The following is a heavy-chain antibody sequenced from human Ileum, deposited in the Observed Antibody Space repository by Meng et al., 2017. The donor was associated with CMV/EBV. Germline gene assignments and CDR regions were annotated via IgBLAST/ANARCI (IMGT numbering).Heavy chain of an antibody. J-gene: IGHJ5*02. CDR1: GFIFSNNA. D-gene: IGHD3-3*01. Sequence: GESLKISCAASGFIFSNNAMNWVRQAPGKGLEWVSTISNSGGSAYYADSVKGRFTISRDNAKNSLYLQMNSLRAEDTAVYYCAREGSMVAYYDFWSGYPHINWFDPWGQGTLVTVSS. CDR2: ISNSGGSA. CDR3: AREGSMVAYYDFWSGYPHINWFDP. V-gene: IGHV3-21*01.